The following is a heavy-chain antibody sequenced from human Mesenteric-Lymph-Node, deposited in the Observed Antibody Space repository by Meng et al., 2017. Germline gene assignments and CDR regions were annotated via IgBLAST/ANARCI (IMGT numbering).Heavy chain of an antibody. Sequence: ASVKVSCKASGYTFSSDDISWVRQATGQGIEWIGWTNPNSGNTGNAQKFQGRVTMTRDTSISTAYMELSSLSSEDTAVYYCARCRRGYPFDSWGQGTLVTVSS. CDR1: GYTFSSDD. D-gene: IGHD6-25*01. V-gene: IGHV1-8*01. CDR2: TNPNSGNT. CDR3: ARCRRGYPFDS. J-gene: IGHJ4*02.